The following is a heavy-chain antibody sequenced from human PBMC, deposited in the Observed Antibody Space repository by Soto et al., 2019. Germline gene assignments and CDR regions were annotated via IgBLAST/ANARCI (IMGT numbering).Heavy chain of an antibody. J-gene: IGHJ3*02. CDR1: GGSISTYY. Sequence: SETLSLTCTVSGGSISTYYWNGIRQSPGKGLEWIGYIYRTGSTHYNPSLNSRAAMSLGTSRNQFSLQLNSVTAADTAVYFCARQIGDDPFDIWGQGTMVTVSS. CDR3: ARQIGDDPFDI. D-gene: IGHD3-3*01. V-gene: IGHV4-4*09. CDR2: IYRTGST.